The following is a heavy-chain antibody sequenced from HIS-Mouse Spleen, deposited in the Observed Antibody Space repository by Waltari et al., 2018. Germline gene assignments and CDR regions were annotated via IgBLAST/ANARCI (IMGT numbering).Heavy chain of an antibody. CDR3: ARKRTASGWFDP. CDR2: IDYSGST. D-gene: IGHD2-21*02. CDR1: CGSISSSSYY. V-gene: IGHV4-39*01. Sequence: QLQLQESGPGLVKPSETLSLTCTVSCGSISSSSYYWVWIRQPPGRGLEWIGRIDYSGSTYYNPSLKSRVTLSVATSKNQFALKLSSVTAADTAVYYCARKRTASGWFDPWGQGTLVTVSS. J-gene: IGHJ5*02.